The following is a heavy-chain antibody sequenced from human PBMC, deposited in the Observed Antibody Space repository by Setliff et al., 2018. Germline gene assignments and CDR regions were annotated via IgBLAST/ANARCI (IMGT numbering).Heavy chain of an antibody. J-gene: IGHJ4*02. CDR1: GFTFDVSG. D-gene: IGHD4-17*01. CDR3: ARAVVGYGDLYYFDC. Sequence: PGGSLRLSCGTSGFTFDVSGMSWVRQAPRKGLEWVSSIKWSGGSRAYADSVKGRFTISRDNAKNSMYLEMNSLRAEDTAFYYCARAVVGYGDLYYFDCWGQGTLVTVSS. CDR2: IKWSGGSR. V-gene: IGHV3-20*04.